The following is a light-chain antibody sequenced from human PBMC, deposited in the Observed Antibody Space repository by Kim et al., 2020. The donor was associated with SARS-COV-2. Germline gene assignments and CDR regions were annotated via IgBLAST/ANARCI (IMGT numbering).Light chain of an antibody. J-gene: IGLJ1*01. CDR2: FDN. V-gene: IGLV3-21*04. CDR3: QVWDSRGAQYV. Sequence: SYELTQTPSVSVAPGKTATITCGGNNIGSKSVHWYQQKPGQAPVLFIYFDNVRPSGIPERFSGSNYGTTATLTISRVEAGDEADYYCQVWDSRGAQYVFGSGTKVTVL. CDR1: NIGSKS.